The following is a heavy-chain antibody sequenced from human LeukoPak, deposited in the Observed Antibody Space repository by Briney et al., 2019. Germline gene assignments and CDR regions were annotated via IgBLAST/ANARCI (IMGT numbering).Heavy chain of an antibody. CDR2: INHSGST. CDR3: ARVGDSIAVARFDP. CDR1: GGSFSGYY. V-gene: IGHV4-34*01. D-gene: IGHD6-19*01. J-gene: IGHJ5*02. Sequence: PSETLSLTCAVYGGSFSGYYWSWIRQPPGKGLEWIGEINHSGSTNYNPSLKSRVTISVDTSKNQFSLKLSSVTAADTAVYYCARVGDSIAVARFDPWGQGTLVTVSS.